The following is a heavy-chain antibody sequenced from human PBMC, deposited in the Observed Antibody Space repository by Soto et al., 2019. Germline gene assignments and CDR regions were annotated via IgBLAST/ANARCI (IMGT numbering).Heavy chain of an antibody. Sequence: ASVKVSCKASGYTFTSYDINWVRQATGQGLEWMGWMNPNSGNTGYAQKFQGRVTMTRNTSISTAYMELSSLRSEDTAVYYCARGPTYCSGGSCYSGGYYYYYMDVWGKGTTVTVSS. CDR1: GYTFTSYD. CDR2: MNPNSGNT. V-gene: IGHV1-8*01. D-gene: IGHD2-15*01. CDR3: ARGPTYCSGGSCYSGGYYYYYMDV. J-gene: IGHJ6*03.